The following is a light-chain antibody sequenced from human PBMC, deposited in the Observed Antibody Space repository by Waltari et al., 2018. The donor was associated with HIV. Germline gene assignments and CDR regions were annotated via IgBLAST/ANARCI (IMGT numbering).Light chain of an antibody. CDR3: QQYGSS. CDR1: QSVSSSY. CDR2: GAS. J-gene: IGKJ4*01. Sequence: EIVLTQSPGTLSLSPGERATLSCRASQSVSSSYLAWYQQKPGQAPRLLIYGASSRATGIPDRFSVSGSGTDFTLTISRLEPEDFAVYYCQQYGSSLGGGTKVEIK. V-gene: IGKV3-20*01.